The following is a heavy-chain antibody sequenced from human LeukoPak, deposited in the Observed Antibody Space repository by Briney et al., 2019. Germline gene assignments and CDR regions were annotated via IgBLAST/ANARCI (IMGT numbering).Heavy chain of an antibody. CDR3: AGAPPGAAAGTGYFQH. CDR2: INPSGGST. Sequence: ASVKVSCKASGYTFTSYYMHWVRQAPGQGLEWMGIINPSGGSTSYAQKFQGRVTMTGDTSTSTVYMELSSLRSEDTAVYYCAGAPPGAAAGTGYFQHWGQGTLVTVSS. V-gene: IGHV1-46*01. CDR1: GYTFTSYY. D-gene: IGHD6-13*01. J-gene: IGHJ1*01.